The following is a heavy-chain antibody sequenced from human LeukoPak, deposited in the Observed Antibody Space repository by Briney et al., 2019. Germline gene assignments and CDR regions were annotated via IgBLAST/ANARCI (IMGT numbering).Heavy chain of an antibody. J-gene: IGHJ4*02. CDR3: ARSGGVRGHYFDY. Sequence: SETLSLTCTVSGGSITSGDSYWSWIRQPPGKGLEWIAYIHYSGSTYYNPSLKSRVTISVDTSKNQFSLKLSSMTAADTAVYYCARSGGVRGHYFDYWGQGTLVTVSS. CDR1: GGSITSGDSY. D-gene: IGHD3-10*01. V-gene: IGHV4-30-4*08. CDR2: IHYSGST.